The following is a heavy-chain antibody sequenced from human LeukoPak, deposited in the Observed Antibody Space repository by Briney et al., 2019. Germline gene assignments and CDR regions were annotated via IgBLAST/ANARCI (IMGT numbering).Heavy chain of an antibody. CDR1: GYTFTGYY. J-gene: IGHJ4*02. Sequence: GASVKVSCKASGYTFTGYYMHWVRPAPGQGLEWVGWINPNSGGINYAQKFQSRVTMTRDTSISTAYMELSRLRSDDTAVYYCARDGYCSSTSCYQDYWGQGTLVTVSS. CDR3: ARDGYCSSTSCYQDY. V-gene: IGHV1-2*02. CDR2: INPNSGGI. D-gene: IGHD2-2*03.